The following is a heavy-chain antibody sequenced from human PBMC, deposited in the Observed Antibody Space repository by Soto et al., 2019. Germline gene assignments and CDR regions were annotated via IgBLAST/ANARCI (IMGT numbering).Heavy chain of an antibody. Sequence: EVQLLESGGGLVQPGGFLRLSCAASGFTFSSSAMSWVRQAPGKGLEWVSSISNGVGTYYTDSVKGRFTISRDNSKNTLYLQMNSLRAEDTAVYYCATRGRYYFDCWGQGTLVAVSS. V-gene: IGHV3-23*01. CDR3: ATRGRYYFDC. CDR1: GFTFSSSA. CDR2: ISNGVGT. J-gene: IGHJ4*02.